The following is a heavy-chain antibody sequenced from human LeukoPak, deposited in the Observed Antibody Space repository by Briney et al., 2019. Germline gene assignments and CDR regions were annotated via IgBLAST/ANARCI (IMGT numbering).Heavy chain of an antibody. J-gene: IGHJ3*02. CDR3: ARGSDTAMVLDAFDI. D-gene: IGHD5-18*01. CDR1: GYTFTSYD. CDR2: MNPNSGNT. Sequence: GASVKVSCKASGYTFTSYDINWVRQATGQGLEWMGWMNPNSGNTGYAQKFQGRVTITRNTSISTAYMELSSLRSEDTAVYYCARGSDTAMVLDAFDIWGQGTMVTVSS. V-gene: IGHV1-8*03.